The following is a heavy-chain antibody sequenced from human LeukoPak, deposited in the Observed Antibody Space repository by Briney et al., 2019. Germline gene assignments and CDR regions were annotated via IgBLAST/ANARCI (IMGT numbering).Heavy chain of an antibody. Sequence: ASVKVSSKASGGTFSSYAISWVRQAPGQGLEWMGRIIPIFGIANYAQKFQGRVTITADKSTSTAYMELSSLRSEDTAVYYCARDSDSSGYYYDYWGQGTLVTVSS. CDR2: IIPIFGIA. V-gene: IGHV1-69*04. D-gene: IGHD3-22*01. CDR3: ARDSDSSGYYYDY. CDR1: GGTFSSYA. J-gene: IGHJ4*02.